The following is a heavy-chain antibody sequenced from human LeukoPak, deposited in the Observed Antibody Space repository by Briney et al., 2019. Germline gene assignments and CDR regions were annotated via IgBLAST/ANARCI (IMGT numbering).Heavy chain of an antibody. Sequence: ASVKVSCKVSGYTFTGHYMHWVRQAPGRGLEWMGWINPNSGGTNYAQKFQGRVTMTRDTSISTAYMELSRLRSDDTAVYYCAREGKYSSGYTFDYWGQGTLVTVSS. J-gene: IGHJ4*02. CDR1: GYTFTGHY. V-gene: IGHV1-2*02. CDR3: AREGKYSSGYTFDY. D-gene: IGHD3-22*01. CDR2: INPNSGGT.